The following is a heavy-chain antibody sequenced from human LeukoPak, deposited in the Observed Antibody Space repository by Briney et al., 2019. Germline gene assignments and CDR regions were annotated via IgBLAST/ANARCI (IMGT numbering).Heavy chain of an antibody. CDR2: IYYSGST. CDR1: GGSISSYY. J-gene: IGHJ4*02. CDR3: ARDSPDSSGYPPYYFDY. Sequence: PSETLSLTRTVSGGSISSYYWSWIRQPPGKGLEWIGYIYYSGSTNYNPSLKSRVTISVDTSKNQFSLKLSSVTAADTAVYYCARDSPDSSGYPPYYFDYWGQGTLVTVSS. V-gene: IGHV4-59*01. D-gene: IGHD3-22*01.